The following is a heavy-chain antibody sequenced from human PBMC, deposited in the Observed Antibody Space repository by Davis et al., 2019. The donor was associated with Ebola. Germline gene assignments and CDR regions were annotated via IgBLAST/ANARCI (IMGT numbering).Heavy chain of an antibody. J-gene: IGHJ5*02. CDR1: GFTFSSYW. CDR3: ARTTGTTSGWFDP. V-gene: IGHV3-74*01. Sequence: PGGSLRLSCAASGFTFSSYWMHWVRQAPGKGLVWVSRIKSDGSSISYADSVKGRFTISRDNSKNTLYLQMNSLRAEDTAVYYCARTTGTTSGWFDPWGQGTLVTVSS. CDR2: IKSDGSSI. D-gene: IGHD1-1*01.